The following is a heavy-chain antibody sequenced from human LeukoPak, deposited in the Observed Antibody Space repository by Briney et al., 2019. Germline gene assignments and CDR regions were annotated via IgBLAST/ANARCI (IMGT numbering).Heavy chain of an antibody. CDR3: ARSWLGYCTSTSCYGLDY. V-gene: IGHV1-2*02. CDR1: GYTFTGYY. Sequence: ASVKVSCKASGYTFTGYYMHWVRQAPGQGLEWMGWINPNSGGTNYAQKFQGRVTMTRDTSISTAYMELSGLRSDDTAVYYCARSWLGYCTSTSCYGLDYWGQGTLVTVSS. CDR2: INPNSGGT. D-gene: IGHD2-2*01. J-gene: IGHJ4*02.